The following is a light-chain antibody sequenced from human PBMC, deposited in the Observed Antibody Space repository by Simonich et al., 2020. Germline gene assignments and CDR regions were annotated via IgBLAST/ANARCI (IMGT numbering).Light chain of an antibody. V-gene: IGKV3-11*01. CDR1: QSVSSY. Sequence: EIVLTQSPATLSWSPGERATLSCRASQSVSSYLAWYQQKPGQAPRLLIYDASNRATGIPARFRGSGSGTDFTLTISSLEPEDFAVYYCQQRSNWPRTFGQGPKVEIK. CDR2: DAS. J-gene: IGKJ1*01. CDR3: QQRSNWPRT.